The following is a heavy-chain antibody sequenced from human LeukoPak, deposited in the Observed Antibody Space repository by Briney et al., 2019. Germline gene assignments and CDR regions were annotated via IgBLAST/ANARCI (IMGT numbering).Heavy chain of an antibody. CDR2: ISYDGSNK. Sequence: GGSLRLSCAASGFTFSNYGMHWVRQAPGKGLEWVSVISYDGSNKYYADSAKGRFTISRDNSKNTLYLQMNSLRGDDTAVYYCAKGGGVWGTAGYWGQGTLVTVSS. V-gene: IGHV3-30*18. D-gene: IGHD3-16*01. CDR1: GFTFSNYG. CDR3: AKGGGVWGTAGY. J-gene: IGHJ4*02.